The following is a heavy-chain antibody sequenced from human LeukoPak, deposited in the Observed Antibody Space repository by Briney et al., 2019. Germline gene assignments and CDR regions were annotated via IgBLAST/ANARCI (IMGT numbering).Heavy chain of an antibody. CDR2: IWYDGSNK. CDR1: GFTFSSYG. CDR3: AKDLGSVWGPDY. D-gene: IGHD3-16*01. V-gene: IGHV3-33*06. J-gene: IGHJ4*02. Sequence: PGGSLRLSCAASGFTFSSYGMHWVRQAPGKGLEWVAVIWYDGSNKYYADSVKGRFTISRDNSKNTLYLQMNSLRAEDTAVYYCAKDLGSVWGPDYWGQGTLVTVSS.